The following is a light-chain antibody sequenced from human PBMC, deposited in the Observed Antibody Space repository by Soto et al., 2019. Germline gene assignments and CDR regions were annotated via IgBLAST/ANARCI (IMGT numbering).Light chain of an antibody. CDR1: SSDVGGYND. V-gene: IGLV2-14*03. Sequence: QSVLTQPASVSGSPGQSITISCTEISSDVGGYNDVSGYQQHPGKAPKLMIYDVSHRPSGVSNRFSGSKSGNTASLTISGLQAEDEADYYCSSYISSNTVFGGGTKLTVL. CDR3: SSYISSNTV. J-gene: IGLJ2*01. CDR2: DVS.